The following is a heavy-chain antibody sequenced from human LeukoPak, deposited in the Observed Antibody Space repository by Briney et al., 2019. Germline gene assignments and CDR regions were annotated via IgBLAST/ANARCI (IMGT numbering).Heavy chain of an antibody. CDR2: FDTEDGER. D-gene: IGHD3-22*01. J-gene: IGHJ4*02. CDR3: ATGGAYYYDSSGYKDY. V-gene: IGHV1-24*01. Sequence: GSVKVSCKVAGYTRTELSMYWVWQAPGQGLEWMGGFDTEDGERINDQKFQGRVTMTHDTSTHAAYMELPSLRSEDTAGDYCATGGAYYYDSSGYKDYWGQGTLVTVSS. CDR1: GYTRTELS.